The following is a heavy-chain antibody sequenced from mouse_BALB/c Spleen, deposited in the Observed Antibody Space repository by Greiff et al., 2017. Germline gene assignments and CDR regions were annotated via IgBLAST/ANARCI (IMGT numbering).Heavy chain of an antibody. D-gene: IGHD2-1*01. V-gene: IGHV5-15*02. CDR2: ISNLAYSI. CDR3: ARAYGNYALFDY. CDR1: GFTFSDYG. Sequence: EVKLVESGGGLVQPGGSRKLSCAASGFTFSDYGMAWVRQAPGKGPEWVAFISNLAYSIYYADTVTGRFTISRENAKNTLYLEMSSLRSEDTAMYYCARAYGNYALFDYWGQGTTLTVSS. J-gene: IGHJ2*01.